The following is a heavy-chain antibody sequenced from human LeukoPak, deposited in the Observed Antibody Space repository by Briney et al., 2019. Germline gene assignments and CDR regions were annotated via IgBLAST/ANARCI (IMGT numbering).Heavy chain of an antibody. Sequence: GRSLRLSCAASGFTFDDYAMHWVRQAPGKGLEWFSGISWNSGSIGYADSVKGRFTISRDNAKNSLYLQMNSLRAEDTAFYYCAPSSGGDCSSTSCYAGGWGQGTLVTVSS. V-gene: IGHV3-9*01. J-gene: IGHJ4*02. CDR3: APSSGGDCSSTSCYAGG. CDR1: GFTFDDYA. D-gene: IGHD2-2*01. CDR2: ISWNSGSI.